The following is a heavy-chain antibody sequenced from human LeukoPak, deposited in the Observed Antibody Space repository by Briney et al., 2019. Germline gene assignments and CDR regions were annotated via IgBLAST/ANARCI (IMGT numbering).Heavy chain of an antibody. CDR1: GFTFSDYY. Sequence: PGGSLRLSCAASGFTFSDYYMTWIRQAPGKGLEWVSYISDSSSYTNFADSAKGRITISRDNAKNSLYLQMNSLRAEDTAVYYCARLADYGLGSYYLDNWGQGTVVTVSS. D-gene: IGHD3-10*01. V-gene: IGHV3-11*03. CDR3: ARLADYGLGSYYLDN. J-gene: IGHJ4*02. CDR2: ISDSSSYT.